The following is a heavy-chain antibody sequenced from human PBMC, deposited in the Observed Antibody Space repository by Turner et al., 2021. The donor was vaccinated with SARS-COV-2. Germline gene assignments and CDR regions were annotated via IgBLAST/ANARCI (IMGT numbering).Heavy chain of an antibody. V-gene: IGHV1-8*01. CDR2: MNAGSGDT. Sequence: QVQLVQSGAEVKNPGASVKVYCKASGYPFTSYDINWVRQATGQVPEWVGYMNAGSGDTGHARRFQGRVTLTRDTSINTAYMELSGLGFEDTASYYCARYDYRLRQGFDVWGQGTKVIVSS. D-gene: IGHD1-1*01. CDR3: ARYDYRLRQGFDV. J-gene: IGHJ3*01. CDR1: GYPFTSYD.